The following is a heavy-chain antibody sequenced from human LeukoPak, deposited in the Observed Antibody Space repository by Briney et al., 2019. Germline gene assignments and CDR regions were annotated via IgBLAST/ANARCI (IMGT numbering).Heavy chain of an antibody. CDR2: INHSGST. CDR3: ARRRKYYYGSGSYYNGWFDP. CDR1: GGSFSGYY. V-gene: IGHV4-34*01. J-gene: IGHJ5*02. Sequence: SETLSLTCAVYGGSFSGYYWSWIRQPPGKGREWIGEINHSGSTNYNPSLKSRVTISVDTSKNQFSLKLSSVTAADTAVYYCARRRKYYYGSGSYYNGWFDPWGQGTLVTVSS. D-gene: IGHD3-10*01.